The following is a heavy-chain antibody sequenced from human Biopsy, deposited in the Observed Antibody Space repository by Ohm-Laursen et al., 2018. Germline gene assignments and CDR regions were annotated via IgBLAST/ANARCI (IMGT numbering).Heavy chain of an antibody. D-gene: IGHD5-24*01. CDR1: GGSISSYY. CDR2: IFYSGST. CDR3: ARGGNGYNYVTPGSWFDP. V-gene: IGHV4-59*01. Sequence: GTLSLTCNVSGGSISSYYWSWIRQSPGKGLEWIGFIFYSGSTYYNPSLKSRTPISVDSSKNQFSLRLRSVTAADTAVYYCARGGNGYNYVTPGSWFDPWGRGTPVTVSS. J-gene: IGHJ5*02.